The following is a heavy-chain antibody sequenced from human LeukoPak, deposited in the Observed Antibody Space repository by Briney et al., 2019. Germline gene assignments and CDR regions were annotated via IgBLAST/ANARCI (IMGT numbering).Heavy chain of an antibody. Sequence: LVKPSETLSLTCAVYGGSFSGYYWSWIRQPPGKGLEWIGEINHSGSTNYNPSLKSRVTISVDTSKNQFSLKLSSVTAADTAVYYCARGFARYYYYMDVWGKGTTVTVSS. CDR2: INHSGST. J-gene: IGHJ6*03. CDR1: GGSFSGYY. V-gene: IGHV4-34*01. CDR3: ARGFARYYYYMDV.